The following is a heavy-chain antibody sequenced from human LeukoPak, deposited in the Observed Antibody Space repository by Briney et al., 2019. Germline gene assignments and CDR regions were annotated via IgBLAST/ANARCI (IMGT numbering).Heavy chain of an antibody. Sequence: ASVKVSCKASGYTFTGYYMHWVRQAPGQGLEWMGWINPNSGGTNYAQKFQGRVTMTRDTSISTAYMELSRLRSDDTAVYYCARGGDGYNWLKAFDIWGQGTVVTVSS. CDR3: ARGGDGYNWLKAFDI. CDR1: GYTFTGYY. D-gene: IGHD5-24*01. J-gene: IGHJ3*02. CDR2: INPNSGGT. V-gene: IGHV1-2*02.